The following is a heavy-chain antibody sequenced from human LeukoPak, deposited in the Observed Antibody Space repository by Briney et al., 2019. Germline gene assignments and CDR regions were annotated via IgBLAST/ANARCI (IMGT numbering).Heavy chain of an antibody. CDR1: GGSISSYY. CDR2: IYYSGST. V-gene: IGHV4-59*01. CDR3: ARSDYDFWSGSERRAGENWFDP. D-gene: IGHD3-3*01. Sequence: PSETLSLTCTVSGGSISSYYWSWIRRPPGKGLEWIGYIYYSGSTNYNPSLKSRVTISVDTSKNQFSLKLSSVTAADTAVYYCARSDYDFWSGSERRAGENWFDPWGQGTLVTVSS. J-gene: IGHJ5*02.